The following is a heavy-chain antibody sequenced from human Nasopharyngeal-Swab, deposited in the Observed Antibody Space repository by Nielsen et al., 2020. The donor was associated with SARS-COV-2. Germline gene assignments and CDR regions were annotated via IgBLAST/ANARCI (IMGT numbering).Heavy chain of an antibody. CDR2: IYYSGST. Sequence: WIRQAPGKGLEWIGSIYYSGSTYYSPSLKSRVTISVDTSKNRFSLKLSSVTAADTAVYYCARHVSSSWYAAVAGIRAFDYWGQGTLVTVSS. D-gene: IGHD6-13*01. J-gene: IGHJ4*02. V-gene: IGHV4-39*01. CDR3: ARHVSSSWYAAVAGIRAFDY.